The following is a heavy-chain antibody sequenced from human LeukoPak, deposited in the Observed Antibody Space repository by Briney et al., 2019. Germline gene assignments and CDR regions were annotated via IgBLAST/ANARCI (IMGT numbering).Heavy chain of an antibody. Sequence: WWSWVRQPPGKGLEWMGVIYPGDSDIRYSPSFQGQITISVDKSISTAYLQWSSLKASDTAMYYCARLRGVRDKGVVTTMGFDYWGQGTLVTVSS. J-gene: IGHJ4*02. CDR1: W. D-gene: IGHD4-11*01. CDR2: IYPGDSDI. V-gene: IGHV5-51*01. CDR3: ARLRGVRDKGVVTTMGFDY.